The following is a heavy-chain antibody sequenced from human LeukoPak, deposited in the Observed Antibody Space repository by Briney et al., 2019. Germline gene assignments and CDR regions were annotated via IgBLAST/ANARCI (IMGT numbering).Heavy chain of an antibody. D-gene: IGHD5-24*01. Sequence: GGSLRPSCAASGFTFSNYWMSWVRRAPGKGLEWVANIKQNGSETDYVDSVRGRFTISRDNAKNSLYLQMNSLRAEDTAVYYCARDRIRDDYKDAFDIWGQGTMVTVSS. CDR1: GFTFSNYW. V-gene: IGHV3-7*01. CDR3: ARDRIRDDYKDAFDI. J-gene: IGHJ3*02. CDR2: IKQNGSET.